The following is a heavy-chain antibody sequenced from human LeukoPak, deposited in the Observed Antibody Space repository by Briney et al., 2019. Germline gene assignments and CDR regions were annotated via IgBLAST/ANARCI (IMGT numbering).Heavy chain of an antibody. CDR2: MNPNSGNT. J-gene: IGHJ6*03. CDR1: GYTFTSYD. V-gene: IGHV1-8*03. CDR3: ARERKPYCSSTSCYYYYYMDV. Sequence: ASVKVSCKASGYTFTSYDINWVRQATGQGLEWMGWMNPNSGNTGYAQKFQGRVTITRNTSISTAYMELSSLRSEDTAVYYCARERKPYCSSTSCYYYYYMDVWGEGTTVTVSS. D-gene: IGHD2-2*01.